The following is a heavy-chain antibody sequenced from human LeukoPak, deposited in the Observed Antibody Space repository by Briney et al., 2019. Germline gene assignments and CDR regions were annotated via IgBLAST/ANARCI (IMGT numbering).Heavy chain of an antibody. J-gene: IGHJ4*02. CDR3: ARYRSSTSSSQDY. D-gene: IGHD2-2*01. Sequence: GASVEASCKVAGYTVTVYYMHWLRQAPAQGLGWMGWINPNSGGTNYAQKFKGRVTMTRDTSISTAYMELSRLRPDDTAVYYCARYRSSTSSSQDYWGQGTLVTVSS. CDR1: GYTVTVYY. V-gene: IGHV1-2*02. CDR2: INPNSGGT.